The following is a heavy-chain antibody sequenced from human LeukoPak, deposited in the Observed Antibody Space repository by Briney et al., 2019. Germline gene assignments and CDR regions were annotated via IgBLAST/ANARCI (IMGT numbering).Heavy chain of an antibody. CDR3: ARLKSYRGYGYYFDY. J-gene: IGHJ4*02. Sequence: GGSLRLSCVASGFTFSTYAMSWVRQAPGKGLEWVSAISGSDGRTYYADSVKGRFTISRDNSKNTLYLQMNSLRAEDTAVYYCARLKSYRGYGYYFDYWGQGTLVTVSS. CDR1: GFTFSTYA. CDR2: ISGSDGRT. V-gene: IGHV3-23*01. D-gene: IGHD5-12*01.